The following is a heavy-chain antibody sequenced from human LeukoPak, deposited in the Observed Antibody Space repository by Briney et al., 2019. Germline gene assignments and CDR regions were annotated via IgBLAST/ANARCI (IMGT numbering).Heavy chain of an antibody. V-gene: IGHV3-30*03. D-gene: IGHD3-9*01. Sequence: GGSLRLSCAASGFTFSSYGMHWVRQAPGKGLEWVAVISYDGSNKYYADSVKGRFTISRDNSKNTLYLQMNSLRAEDTAVYYCARETNDILTGYYSGHWGQGTLVTVSS. CDR3: ARETNDILTGYYSGH. CDR2: ISYDGSNK. CDR1: GFTFSSYG. J-gene: IGHJ4*02.